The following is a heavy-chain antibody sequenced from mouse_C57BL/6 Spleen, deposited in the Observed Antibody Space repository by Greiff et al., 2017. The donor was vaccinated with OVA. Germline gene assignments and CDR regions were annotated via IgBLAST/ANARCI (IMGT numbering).Heavy chain of an antibody. CDR2: IYWDDDK. V-gene: IGHV8-12*01. J-gene: IGHJ4*01. Sequence: QVTLKESGPGILQSSQTLSLTCSFSGFSLSTSGMGVSWIRQPSGKGLEWLAHIYWDDDKRYNPSLKSRLTLSKDTSRNQVFLKITSVDTADTATHYCARRARNTEYAMDYWGQGTSVTVSS. D-gene: IGHD5-2*01. CDR1: GFSLSTSGMG. CDR3: ARRARNTEYAMDY.